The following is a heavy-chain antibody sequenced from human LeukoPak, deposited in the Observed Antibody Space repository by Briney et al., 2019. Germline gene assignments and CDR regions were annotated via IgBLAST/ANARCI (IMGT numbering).Heavy chain of an antibody. CDR3: ARDVILTSYYYYGMDV. CDR2: IWYDGSNK. Sequence: PGGSLRLSCAASGFTFSSYGMHWVRQAPGKGLEWVAVIWYDGSNKYYADSVKGRFTISRDNSKNTLYLQMNSLRAEDTAVYYCARDVILTSYYYYGMDVWGQGTTVTVSS. V-gene: IGHV3-33*01. J-gene: IGHJ6*02. D-gene: IGHD3-9*01. CDR1: GFTFSSYG.